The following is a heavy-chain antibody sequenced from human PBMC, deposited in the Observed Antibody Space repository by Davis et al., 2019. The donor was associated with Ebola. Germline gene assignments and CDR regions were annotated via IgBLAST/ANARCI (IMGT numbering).Heavy chain of an antibody. CDR1: GGSISSSNW. CDR2: IYHSGST. CDR3: ASAGVAAAMRGGYFDY. D-gene: IGHD2-2*01. V-gene: IGHV4-4*02. J-gene: IGHJ4*02. Sequence: PSETLSLTCAVSGGSISSSNWWLWVRQPPGKGLEWIGEIYHSGSTNYNPSLKSRVTISVDKSKNQFSLKLSSVTAADTAVYYWASAGVAAAMRGGYFDYWGQGTLVTVSS.